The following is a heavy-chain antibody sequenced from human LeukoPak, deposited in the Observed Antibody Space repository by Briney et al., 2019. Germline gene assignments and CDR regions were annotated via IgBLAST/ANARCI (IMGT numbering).Heavy chain of an antibody. Sequence: GGSLRLSCAASGFTFSSYAMSWVRQAPGKGLEWVSAISGGSTYYADSVKGRFTISRDNSKNTLYLQMNSLRAEDTAVYYCAKGEFEEQWLVSWYFDLWGRGTLVTVSS. D-gene: IGHD6-19*01. CDR2: ISGGST. CDR1: GFTFSSYA. J-gene: IGHJ2*01. CDR3: AKGEFEEQWLVSWYFDL. V-gene: IGHV3-23*01.